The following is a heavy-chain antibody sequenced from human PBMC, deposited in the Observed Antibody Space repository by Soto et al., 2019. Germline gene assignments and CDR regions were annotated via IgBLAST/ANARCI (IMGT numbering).Heavy chain of an antibody. V-gene: IGHV3-30*03. Sequence: QVRLVESGEGVVQPGRSLRLSCAASGITFNSHAMHWVRQAPGKGLEWVALISYDGNDKYYADSVKGRFTISRDNYKNTLYLQMNSLQIEDMAVYYCARERSSVTRHFHYWGQGTLVTVSS. D-gene: IGHD4-17*01. CDR1: GITFNSHA. CDR2: ISYDGNDK. CDR3: ARERSSVTRHFHY. J-gene: IGHJ1*01.